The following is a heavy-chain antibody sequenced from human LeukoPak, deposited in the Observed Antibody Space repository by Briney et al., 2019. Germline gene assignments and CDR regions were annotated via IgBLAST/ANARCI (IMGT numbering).Heavy chain of an antibody. V-gene: IGHV3-74*01. J-gene: IGHJ4*02. Sequence: GGSLRLSRAASGFTFSKYWMLWVRQAPGRGLESVSRINTDGTVTTYADSVKGRFTVSRDNADNTMFLQMNSVRDEDTAVYYCATKQWLAPPPDSWGQGTPVTVSS. CDR1: GFTFSKYW. CDR2: INTDGTVT. CDR3: ATKQWLAPPPDS. D-gene: IGHD6-19*01.